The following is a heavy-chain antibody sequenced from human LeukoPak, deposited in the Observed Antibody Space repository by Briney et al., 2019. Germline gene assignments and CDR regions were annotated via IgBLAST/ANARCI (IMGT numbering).Heavy chain of an antibody. V-gene: IGHV4-38-2*02. Sequence: PSETLSLTCSVSGFFISSGYYWGWIRQPPGKGLEWIATIYRGGNTYYNPSLKSRVTISVDTSKNQFSLKLSPVTAADTAVYYCAREGAYSSTGWFDPWGQGTLVTVSS. CDR2: IYRGGNT. CDR1: GFFISSGYY. CDR3: AREGAYSSTGWFDP. J-gene: IGHJ5*02. D-gene: IGHD6-19*01.